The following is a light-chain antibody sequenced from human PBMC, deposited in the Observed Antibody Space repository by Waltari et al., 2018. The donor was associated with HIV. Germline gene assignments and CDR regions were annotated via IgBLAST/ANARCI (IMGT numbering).Light chain of an antibody. CDR3: QQANSFPIT. CDR2: TAS. Sequence: QMTQSPSSVSASVGDRVTITCRPSQAISSWLAWYQQKSGEAPKLLIYTASTLQSGVPPRFNGSGSGTDFTLTINSLQPEDFATYYCQQANSFPITFGQGTRLEIK. J-gene: IGKJ5*01. V-gene: IGKV1-12*01. CDR1: QAISSW.